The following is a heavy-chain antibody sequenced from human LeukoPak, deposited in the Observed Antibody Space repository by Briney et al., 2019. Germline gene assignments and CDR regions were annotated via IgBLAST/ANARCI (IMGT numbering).Heavy chain of an antibody. Sequence: GGSLRLSCTVSGFTVSSNSMSWIRQAPGKGLEWISYISSSGNTIYYADSVEGRFTISRDNAKDSLYLQMNSLRAEDTAVYYCARDDTMIRGIIISGTFDIWGQGTMVTVSS. CDR1: GFTVSSNS. CDR2: ISSSGNTI. J-gene: IGHJ3*02. V-gene: IGHV3-11*01. D-gene: IGHD3-10*01. CDR3: ARDDTMIRGIIISGTFDI.